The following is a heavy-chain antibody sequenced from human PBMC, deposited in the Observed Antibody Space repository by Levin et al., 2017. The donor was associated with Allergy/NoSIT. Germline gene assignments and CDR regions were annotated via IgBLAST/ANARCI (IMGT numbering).Heavy chain of an antibody. Sequence: SETLSLTCTVSGGSISSGGYYWSWIRQHPGKGLEWIGYIYYSGSTYYNPSLKSRVTISVDTSKNQFSLKLSSVTAADTAVYYCAREGPITMVRGPYFDYWGQGTLVTVSS. CDR1: GGSISSGGYY. V-gene: IGHV4-31*03. D-gene: IGHD3-10*01. CDR2: IYYSGST. CDR3: AREGPITMVRGPYFDY. J-gene: IGHJ4*02.